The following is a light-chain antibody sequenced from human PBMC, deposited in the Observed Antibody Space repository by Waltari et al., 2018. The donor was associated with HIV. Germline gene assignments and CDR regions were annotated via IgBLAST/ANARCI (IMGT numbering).Light chain of an antibody. CDR3: SSYVGSSNVV. J-gene: IGLJ2*01. CDR2: EVT. V-gene: IGLV2-8*01. CDR1: SSDVGAYNS. Sequence: QSALTQPPSASGSPGQSLTISCTGTSSDVGAYNSVSWYQQHPGKAPKLMIYEVTKRPSGVPDRFSGSKSGNTASLTVSGLQAEDEAEYYCSSYVGSSNVVFGGGTKLTVL.